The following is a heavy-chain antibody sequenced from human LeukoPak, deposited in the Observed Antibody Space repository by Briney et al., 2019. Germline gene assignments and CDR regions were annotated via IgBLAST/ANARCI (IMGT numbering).Heavy chain of an antibody. Sequence: PSETLSLTCTVSDGSISSYYWSWSRQPPGKGLEWIGYIYYIGSTNYNPSLKSRVTISVDTSKNQFSLKLSSVTAADTAVYYCARRTGIAVAGGPRDAFDIWGQGTMVTVSS. CDR2: IYYIGST. CDR3: ARRTGIAVAGGPRDAFDI. V-gene: IGHV4-59*08. J-gene: IGHJ3*02. CDR1: DGSISSYY. D-gene: IGHD6-19*01.